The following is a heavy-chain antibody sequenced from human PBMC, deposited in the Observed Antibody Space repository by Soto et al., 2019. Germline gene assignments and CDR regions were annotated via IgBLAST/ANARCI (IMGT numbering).Heavy chain of an antibody. CDR3: ARSEMGVIYYYYYMDV. J-gene: IGHJ6*03. CDR1: GGSISSYY. V-gene: IGHV4-59*01. Sequence: SETLSLTCTVSGGSISSYYWSWIRQPPGKGLEWIGYIYYSGSTNYNPSLKSRVTISVDTSKNQFSLKLSSVTAADTAVYYCARSEMGVIYYYYYMDVWGKGTTVTVSS. D-gene: IGHD2-21*01. CDR2: IYYSGST.